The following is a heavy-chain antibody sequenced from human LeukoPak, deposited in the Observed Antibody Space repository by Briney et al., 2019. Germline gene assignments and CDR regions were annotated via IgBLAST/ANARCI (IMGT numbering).Heavy chain of an antibody. CDR2: IYNSGST. V-gene: IGHV4-59*01. Sequence: SETLSLTCTVSGGSISSYYWSWIRQPPGKGLEGIGYIYNSGSTNYIPSLKSRVTISVDTSKNQFSLKLSSVTAADTAVYYCARSSRVLWFGELSWGQGTLVTVSS. CDR1: GGSISSYY. J-gene: IGHJ4*02. D-gene: IGHD3-10*01. CDR3: ARSSRVLWFGELS.